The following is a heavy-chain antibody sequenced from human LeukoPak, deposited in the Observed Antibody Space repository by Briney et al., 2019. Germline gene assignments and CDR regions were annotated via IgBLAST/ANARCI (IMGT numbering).Heavy chain of an antibody. J-gene: IGHJ4*02. D-gene: IGHD3-10*01. CDR3: ARGKRAMVRGVIITALNDY. CDR2: ISGSGHST. CDR1: GFTFSSYA. Sequence: HAGGSLRLSCAASGFTFSSYAVSRVRQAPGKGLEWVSSISGSGHSTYYADSVKGRFTISRDNSKNTLYLQMNSLRAEDTAVYYCARGKRAMVRGVIITALNDYWGQGTLVTVSS. V-gene: IGHV3-23*01.